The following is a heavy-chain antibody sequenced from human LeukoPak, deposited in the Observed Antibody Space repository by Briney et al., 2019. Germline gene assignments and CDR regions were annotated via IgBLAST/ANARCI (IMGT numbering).Heavy chain of an antibody. CDR2: IKEDGSMK. J-gene: IGHJ4*02. V-gene: IGHV3-7*01. CDR1: GFTFSSYW. Sequence: GGSLRLSCAASGFTFSSYWMGWVRLAPGKGLEWVAFIKEDGSMKYYVDSVKGRFTISRDNAQNSLYLQMNNLRVEDTAVYYCVRDRGSRAGSDYWGQGTRVTVSS. CDR3: VRDRGSRAGSDY. D-gene: IGHD3-10*01.